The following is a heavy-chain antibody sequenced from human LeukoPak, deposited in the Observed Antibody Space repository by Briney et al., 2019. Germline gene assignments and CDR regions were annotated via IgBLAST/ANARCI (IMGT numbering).Heavy chain of an antibody. CDR3: ARGRNRYYYYMDV. Sequence: SETLSLTCAVYGGSFSGYYWSWIRQPPGKGLEWIGEINHSGSTNYNPSLMSRVTISVDTSKNRFSLKLSSVTAADTAVYYCARGRNRYYYYMDVWGKGTTVTVSS. J-gene: IGHJ6*03. V-gene: IGHV4-34*01. CDR2: INHSGST. D-gene: IGHD1-14*01. CDR1: GGSFSGYY.